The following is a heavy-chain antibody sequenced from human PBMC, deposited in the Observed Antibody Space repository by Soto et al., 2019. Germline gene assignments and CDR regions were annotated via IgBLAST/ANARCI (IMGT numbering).Heavy chain of an antibody. CDR1: GFTVSNNH. Sequence: VQLVESGGGLIQPGGSLRLSCAASGFTVSNNHMTWVRQAAGKGLELVSFVHGGGSTSYADSVKGRFTISRDNSKNTLYLQMDSLRAEDTAIYYCAERLTTAASLDYWGRGILVTVSS. J-gene: IGHJ4*01. CDR3: AERLTTAASLDY. V-gene: IGHV3-53*01. CDR2: VHGGGST. D-gene: IGHD3-16*01.